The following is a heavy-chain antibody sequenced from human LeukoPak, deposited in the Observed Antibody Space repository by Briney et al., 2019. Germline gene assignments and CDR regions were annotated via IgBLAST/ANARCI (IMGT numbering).Heavy chain of an antibody. D-gene: IGHD6-13*01. Sequence: PSETLSLTCTVSGGSMSSYYWTWLRQPPGKGLEWIGYIYYSGRSHYNPSLKSRVSISVDTSKDQFSLKLSSVIAADTAVYYCARVASSSWYGEDHFDYWGQGTLVTVSS. CDR1: GGSMSSYY. CDR3: ARVASSSWYGEDHFDY. CDR2: IYYSGRS. J-gene: IGHJ4*02. V-gene: IGHV4-59*01.